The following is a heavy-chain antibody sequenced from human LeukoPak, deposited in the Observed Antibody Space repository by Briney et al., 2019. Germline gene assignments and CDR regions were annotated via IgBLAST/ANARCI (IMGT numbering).Heavy chain of an antibody. CDR3: KEVDY. CDR2: ISYDGSDK. V-gene: IGHV3-30*04. Sequence: GGSLRLSCAASGFTFSNYAMHWVRQAPGKGLEWVAAISYDGSDKYYADSVKGLFTISRDNSKNTLYLQMNSLRVEDTAVYYCKEVDYWGQGTLVTVSS. CDR1: GFTFSNYA. J-gene: IGHJ4*02.